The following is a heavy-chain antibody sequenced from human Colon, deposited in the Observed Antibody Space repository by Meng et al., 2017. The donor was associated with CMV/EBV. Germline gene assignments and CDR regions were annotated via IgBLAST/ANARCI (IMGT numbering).Heavy chain of an antibody. D-gene: IGHD6-13*01. CDR2: ITVYNGNT. Sequence: ASVKVSCKVSGYTFRSYGITWVRQAPGQGLEWMGWITVYNGNTNYAQKFQGRVTMTTDTSTSTAYMELRSLRSDDTAVYYCARDGGEAAGTPFYYYGMDVWGQGTTVTVSS. J-gene: IGHJ6*02. CDR1: GYTFRSYG. CDR3: ARDGGEAAGTPFYYYGMDV. V-gene: IGHV1-18*01.